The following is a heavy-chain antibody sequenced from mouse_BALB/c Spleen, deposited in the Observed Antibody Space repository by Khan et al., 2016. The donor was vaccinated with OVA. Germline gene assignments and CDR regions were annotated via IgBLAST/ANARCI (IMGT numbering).Heavy chain of an antibody. Sequence: EVELVESGGDLVKPGGSLKLSCAASGFTFSTYGMSWVRQTPDKRLEWVATVSTGGSYTYYPDSVKGRFTISRDNAKNTLYLQMSSLKSEDTAMFYCARLAYYYDSEGFAYWGQVTLVTGSA. J-gene: IGHJ3*01. V-gene: IGHV5-6*01. D-gene: IGHD1-1*01. CDR2: VSTGGSYT. CDR1: GFTFSTYG. CDR3: ARLAYYYDSEGFAY.